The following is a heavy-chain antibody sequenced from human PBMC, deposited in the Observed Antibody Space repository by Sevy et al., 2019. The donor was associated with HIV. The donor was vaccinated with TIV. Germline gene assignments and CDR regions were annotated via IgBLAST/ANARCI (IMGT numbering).Heavy chain of an antibody. CDR1: GFSFSNYA. V-gene: IGHV3-23*01. Sequence: GGSLRLSCAASGFSFSNYAMSWVRQAPGKGLEWVSTLIGGGSRTYYAGAVTGRLTISKDNSRNSLYLQMNSLRAEETAVYYCAKRRVESGLSGGGANYGWDVCGQGTTVTVSS. D-gene: IGHD2-8*02. J-gene: IGHJ6*02. CDR2: LIGGGSRT. CDR3: AKRRVESGLSGGGANYGWDV.